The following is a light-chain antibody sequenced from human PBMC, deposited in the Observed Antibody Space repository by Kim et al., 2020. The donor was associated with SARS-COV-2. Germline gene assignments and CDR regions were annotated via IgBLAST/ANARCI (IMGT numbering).Light chain of an antibody. CDR2: DVS. J-gene: IGLJ1*01. Sequence: QSALTQPASVSGSPGQSITISCSGTSSDVGGYNYVSWYQQHPGKAPKLIIYDVSNRPSGVSNRFSGSKSGNTASLTISGLQAEDEADYYCSSYTSINTYVFGTGTKVTVL. CDR3: SSYTSINTYV. V-gene: IGLV2-14*03. CDR1: SSDVGGYNY.